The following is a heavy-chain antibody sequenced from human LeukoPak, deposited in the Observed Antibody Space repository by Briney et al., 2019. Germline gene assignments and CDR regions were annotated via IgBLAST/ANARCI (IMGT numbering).Heavy chain of an antibody. CDR3: ARNWYDILTGPVSDAFDI. J-gene: IGHJ3*02. Sequence: SETLSLTCTVSGGSISSYYWSWIRQPPGKGLEWIGYIYYSGSTNYNPSLKSRVTISVDTSKNQFSLKLSSVTAADTAVYYCARNWYDILTGPVSDAFDIWGQGTMVTVSS. CDR1: GGSISSYY. D-gene: IGHD3-9*01. CDR2: IYYSGST. V-gene: IGHV4-59*01.